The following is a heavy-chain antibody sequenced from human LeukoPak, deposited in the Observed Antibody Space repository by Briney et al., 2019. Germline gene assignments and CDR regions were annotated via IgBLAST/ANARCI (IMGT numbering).Heavy chain of an antibody. V-gene: IGHV4-34*01. CDR1: GGSFSGYH. D-gene: IGHD3-22*01. CDR3: ARGVVVIGYQY. J-gene: IGHJ4*02. Sequence: PSETLSLTCAVYGGSFSGYHWSWIRQPPGKGLEWIGEINHSGSTNYNPSLKSRVTISVDTSKNQFSLKLSSVTAADTAVYYCARGVVVIGYQYWGQGTLVTVSS. CDR2: INHSGST.